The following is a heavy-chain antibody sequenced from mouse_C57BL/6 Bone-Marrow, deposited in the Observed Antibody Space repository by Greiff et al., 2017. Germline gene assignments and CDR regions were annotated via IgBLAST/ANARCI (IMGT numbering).Heavy chain of an antibody. CDR2: SRNKANDYTT. CDR1: GFTFSDFY. D-gene: IGHD3-1*01. CDR3: ARDGESGWYFDV. Sequence: EVMLVESGGGLVQSGRSLRLSCATSGFTFSDFYMEWVRQAPGKGLEWIAASRNKANDYTTEYSASVKGRFIVSRDTSQSILYLQMNALSAEDTAIYYCARDGESGWYFDVWGTGTTVTVSS. J-gene: IGHJ1*03. V-gene: IGHV7-1*01.